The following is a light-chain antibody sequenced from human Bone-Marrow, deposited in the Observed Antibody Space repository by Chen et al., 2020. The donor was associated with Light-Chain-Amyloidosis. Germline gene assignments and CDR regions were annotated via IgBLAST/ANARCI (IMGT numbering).Light chain of an antibody. CDR2: RDT. Sequence: SYELTQPPSVSVSPGQTARITCSGDDLPTKYAYWYQQKPGQAPVLVIHRDTERPSGMSERFSGSSAGTTATLTISGVQAEEDADYHCQSADSSGTYEVIFGGGTKLTVL. J-gene: IGLJ2*01. CDR1: DLPTKY. CDR3: QSADSSGTYEVI. V-gene: IGLV3-25*02.